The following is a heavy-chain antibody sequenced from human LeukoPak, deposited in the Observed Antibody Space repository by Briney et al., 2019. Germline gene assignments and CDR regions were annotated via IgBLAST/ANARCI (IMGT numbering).Heavy chain of an antibody. D-gene: IGHD2-2*02. CDR2: IYSSSRT. CDR1: GFTVSSNY. CDR3: ARVPLEFCSSTSCYRYFYIDV. V-gene: IGHV3-53*01. J-gene: IGHJ6*03. Sequence: GGSLRLSCAASGFTVSSNYMSWVRQAPGKGLEWVSVIYSSSRTYYADSVKGRFTISSYTSQNTLYLQMNSLRAEDTAVYYCARVPLEFCSSTSCYRYFYIDVWGKGATGTVSS.